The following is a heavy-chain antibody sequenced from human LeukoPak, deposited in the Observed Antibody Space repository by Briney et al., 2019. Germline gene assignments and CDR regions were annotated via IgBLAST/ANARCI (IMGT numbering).Heavy chain of an antibody. J-gene: IGHJ3*02. CDR2: VSGSGGDT. CDR1: GFTFSTNA. D-gene: IGHD1-1*01. Sequence: GGSLRLSCAASGFTFSTNAMSWVRQAPGKGLEWVSAVSGSGGDTYYAGSVKGRFTISRDNSKNTVYLQMNSLRAEDTAVYFCAKELIIQPTGTVAFDIWGQGTMVTVSS. CDR3: AKELIIQPTGTVAFDI. V-gene: IGHV3-23*01.